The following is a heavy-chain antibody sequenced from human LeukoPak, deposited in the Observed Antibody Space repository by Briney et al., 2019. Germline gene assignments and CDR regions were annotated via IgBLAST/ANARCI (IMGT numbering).Heavy chain of an antibody. Sequence: PGGSLRLSCAASGFTFSSYSMNWVRQPPGKGLEWIGEINHSGSTNYNPSLKSRVTISVDTSKNQFSLKLSSVTAADTAVYYCARHPYYYYYYYMDVWGKGTTVTISS. CDR2: INHSGST. J-gene: IGHJ6*03. V-gene: IGHV4-34*01. CDR1: GFTFSSYS. CDR3: ARHPYYYYYYYMDV.